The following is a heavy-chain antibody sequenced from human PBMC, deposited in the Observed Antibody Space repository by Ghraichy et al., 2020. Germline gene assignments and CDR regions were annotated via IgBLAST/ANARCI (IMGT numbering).Heavy chain of an antibody. J-gene: IGHJ4*02. D-gene: IGHD1-26*01. CDR3: AKGKDGSCLIN. Sequence: GGSLRLSCVASGFALTNYEMNWVRQIPGKGLEWVSYVSSSGSTIFYTDSVKGRFTMSRDNAKNSLYLQMNSLRAEDTAVYYCAKGKDGSCLINWGQGTLVTVSS. CDR1: GFALTNYE. V-gene: IGHV3-48*03. CDR2: VSSSGSTI.